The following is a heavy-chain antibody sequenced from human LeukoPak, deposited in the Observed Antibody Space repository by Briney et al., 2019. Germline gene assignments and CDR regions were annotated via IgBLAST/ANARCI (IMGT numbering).Heavy chain of an antibody. CDR3: ARGRYYHDSSGYAN. D-gene: IGHD3-22*01. J-gene: IGHJ4*02. Sequence: SETLSLTCAVYGGSFSGYYWSWIRQPPGKGLEWIGEINHSGSTNYNPSLKSRVTISVDTSKNQFSLKLSSVTAADTAVYYCARGRYYHDSSGYANWGQGTLVTVSS. CDR1: GGSFSGYY. CDR2: INHSGST. V-gene: IGHV4-34*01.